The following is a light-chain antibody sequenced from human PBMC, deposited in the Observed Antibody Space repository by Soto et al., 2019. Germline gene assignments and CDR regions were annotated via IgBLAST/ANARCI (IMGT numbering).Light chain of an antibody. CDR3: SSYTSSSTLYV. Sequence: QSALTQPPSASGSPGQSVTISCTGTSSDVGRYNFVSWYQQHPGKVPKLMIYEVTKRPSGVPDRFSGSKSGNTASLTVSGLQAEDEADYYCSSYTSSSTLYVFGTGTKLTVL. J-gene: IGLJ1*01. V-gene: IGLV2-8*01. CDR2: EVT. CDR1: SSDVGRYNF.